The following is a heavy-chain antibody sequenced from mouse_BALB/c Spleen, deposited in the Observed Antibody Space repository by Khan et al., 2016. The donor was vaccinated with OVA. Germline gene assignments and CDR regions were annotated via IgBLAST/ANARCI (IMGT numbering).Heavy chain of an antibody. CDR1: GYTFTTYT. Sequence: QVQLKQSGAELARPGASVKMSCKTSGYTFTTYTLHWVNQRPGRSLEWIGYINPSNDYTNYNQKFKDKSTLTADKSSSTAYMQLSSLTSEDSAVYYCARTGQRGLRGGFTYWGQGTLVTVSA. CDR2: INPSNDYT. D-gene: IGHD3-2*01. V-gene: IGHV1-4*01. CDR3: ARTGQRGLRGGFTY. J-gene: IGHJ3*01.